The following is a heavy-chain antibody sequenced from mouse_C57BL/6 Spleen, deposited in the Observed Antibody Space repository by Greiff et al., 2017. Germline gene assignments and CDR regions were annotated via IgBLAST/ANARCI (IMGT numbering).Heavy chain of an antibody. D-gene: IGHD1-1*01. V-gene: IGHV1-82*01. J-gene: IGHJ4*01. CDR3: AREGRSPDYAMDY. Sequence: QVQLQQSGPELVKPGASVKISCKASGYAFSSSWMHWVKQKPGKGLEWIGQIYPGDGDTNYNGKFTGKATLTAANSSRTAYIQLSSLTSEDSAVDCGAREGRSPDYAMDYWGQGTSGTVAS. CDR2: IYPGDGDT. CDR1: GYAFSSSW.